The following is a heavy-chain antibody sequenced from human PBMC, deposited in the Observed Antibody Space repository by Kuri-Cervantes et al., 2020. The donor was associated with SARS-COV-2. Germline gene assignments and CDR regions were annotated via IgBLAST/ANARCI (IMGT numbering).Heavy chain of an antibody. Sequence: GESLKISCAASGFTSNNYGMHWVRQAPGKGLEWVAVISHDGKNKKCIASGKGRFTISRDNSQNTLYLHMKSLRSEDTAMYYCAKDRVGVQDFWGQGTLVTVSS. V-gene: IGHV3-30*18. J-gene: IGHJ4*02. D-gene: IGHD2-21*01. CDR3: AKDRVGVQDF. CDR2: ISHDGKNK. CDR1: GFTSNNYG.